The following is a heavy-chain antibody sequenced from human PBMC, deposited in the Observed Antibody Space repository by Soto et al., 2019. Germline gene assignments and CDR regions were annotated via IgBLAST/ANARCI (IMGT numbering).Heavy chain of an antibody. Sequence: SQTLSLTCAVSVDSVSSNNIAWNWLRQSPWRGLEWLGRTYYRSKWYNEYAVSVRSRITINLDTSKNQFSLQLNSVTPEDTAVYYCARGRWSPFDYWGQGAQVTVS. V-gene: IGHV6-1*01. CDR1: VDSVSSNNIA. CDR2: TYYRSKWYN. CDR3: ARGRWSPFDY. D-gene: IGHD2-15*01. J-gene: IGHJ4*02.